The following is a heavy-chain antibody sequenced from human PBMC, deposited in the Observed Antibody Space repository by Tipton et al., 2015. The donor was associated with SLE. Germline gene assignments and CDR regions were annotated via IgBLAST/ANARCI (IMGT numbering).Heavy chain of an antibody. Sequence: TLSLTCTVSGGSIRSDYWNWIRQPAGKGLEWIGRIYTSGSTNYNPSLKSRVTISVDTSKNQFSLKLSSVTAADTAVYYCARDYCSSTSCPSHYYYMDVWGKGTTVTISS. V-gene: IGHV4-4*07. CDR1: GGSIRSDY. CDR3: ARDYCSSTSCPSHYYYMDV. J-gene: IGHJ6*03. CDR2: IYTSGST. D-gene: IGHD2-2*01.